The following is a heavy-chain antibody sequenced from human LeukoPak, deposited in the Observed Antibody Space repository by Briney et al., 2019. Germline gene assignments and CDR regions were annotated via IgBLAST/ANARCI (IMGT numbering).Heavy chain of an antibody. V-gene: IGHV1-69*02. CDR3: ARGHQPPYYGMDV. Sequence: SVKVSCKASGGTFSSYTISWVRQAPGQGLEWMGRIIPILGVANYAQKFQGRVTITADKSTSTAYMELSSLRSEDTSVFYCARGHQPPYYGMDVWGQGTTVTVSS. CDR1: GGTFSSYT. CDR2: IIPILGVA. J-gene: IGHJ6*02.